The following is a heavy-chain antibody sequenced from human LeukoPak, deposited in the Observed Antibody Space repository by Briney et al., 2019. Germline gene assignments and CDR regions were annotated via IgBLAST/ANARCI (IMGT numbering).Heavy chain of an antibody. Sequence: GSLRLSCAAAGFTFSSYAMSWIRQPPGKGLEWIGEINHRRSTNYNPSLKSRVTMSVDTSKNQFSLNLSSVTAADTAVYYCARVDSSGDYFDYWGQGTLVTVSS. CDR1: GFTFSSYA. D-gene: IGHD3-22*01. CDR2: INHRRST. V-gene: IGHV4-34*01. J-gene: IGHJ4*02. CDR3: ARVDSSGDYFDY.